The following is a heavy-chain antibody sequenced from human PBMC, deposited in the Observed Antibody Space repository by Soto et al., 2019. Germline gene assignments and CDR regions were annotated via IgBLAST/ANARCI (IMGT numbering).Heavy chain of an antibody. D-gene: IGHD6-13*01. Sequence: EVQLLESGGGLVQPGGSLRLSCAASGFTFSSYAMSWVRQAPGKGLEWVSAISGSGGSTYYADSVKGRFTISRDNSKNTLYLQMNSLRAEDTAVYYCAKPGRYSSGWYYGDFDYWGQGTLVTVSS. CDR3: AKPGRYSSGWYYGDFDY. CDR1: GFTFSSYA. V-gene: IGHV3-23*01. J-gene: IGHJ4*02. CDR2: ISGSGGST.